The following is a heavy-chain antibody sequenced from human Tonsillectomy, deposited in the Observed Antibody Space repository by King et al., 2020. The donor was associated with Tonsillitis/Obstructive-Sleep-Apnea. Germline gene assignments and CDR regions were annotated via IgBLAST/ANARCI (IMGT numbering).Heavy chain of an antibody. Sequence: QLQESGPGLVKPSDTLSLTCTVSGGSRSSYYWSWIRQPPGKGMEWIGYIYNSASTSYNPSLKSRVTFSVDTSKKQFSLKLNSVTAADTAIYYCAVEDGAAFAIWDQGAMVTGSS. CDR3: AVEDGAAFAI. CDR2: IYNSAST. D-gene: IGHD1-1*01. J-gene: IGHJ3*02. V-gene: IGHV4-59*07. CDR1: GGSRSSYY.